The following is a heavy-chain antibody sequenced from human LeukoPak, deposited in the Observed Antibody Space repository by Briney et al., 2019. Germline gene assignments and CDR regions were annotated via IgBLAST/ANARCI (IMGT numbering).Heavy chain of an antibody. D-gene: IGHD3-3*01. CDR1: GGSISSSNW. CDR3: ARVPDRTAYDFWSGAQNYYMDV. Sequence: SGTLSLTCAVSGGSISSSNWWSWVRQPPGKGLEWIGEIYHSGSTNYNPSLKSRVTISVDKSKNQFSLKLSSVTAADTAVYYCARVPDRTAYDFWSGAQNYYMDVWGKGTTVTVSS. CDR2: IYHSGST. V-gene: IGHV4-4*02. J-gene: IGHJ6*03.